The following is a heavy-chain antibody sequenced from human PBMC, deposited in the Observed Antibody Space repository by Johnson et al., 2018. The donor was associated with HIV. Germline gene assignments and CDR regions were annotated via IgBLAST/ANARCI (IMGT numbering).Heavy chain of an antibody. V-gene: IGHV3-30*03. CDR1: GFTFSSYG. Sequence: QVQLVESGGGVVQPGRSLRLSCAASGFTFSSYGMHWVRQAPGKGLEWVAVISYDGSNKYYADSVKGRFTISRDNAKNSLYLQMNSLRAEDTALYYCARDTYSSDACDIWGQGTMVTVSS. CDR3: ARDTYSSDACDI. D-gene: IGHD4-11*01. J-gene: IGHJ3*02. CDR2: ISYDGSNK.